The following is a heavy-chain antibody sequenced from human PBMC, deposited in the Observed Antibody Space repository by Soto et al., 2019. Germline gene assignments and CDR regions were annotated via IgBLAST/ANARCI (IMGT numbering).Heavy chain of an antibody. CDR2: ISSSGGTI. D-gene: IGHD2-15*01. CDR1: GFTFSTYS. CDR3: ARLSVRYCSGGSCSQLDY. Sequence: EVQLVESGGGLVQPGGAVRLSCAASGFTFSTYSMNWVRQAPGKGLERVSFISSSGGTIYYADSVKCRFTISRDNAKNSLYLQMNSLSDEDTAVYYCARLSVRYCSGGSCSQLDYWGQGTLVTVSS. V-gene: IGHV3-48*02. J-gene: IGHJ4*02.